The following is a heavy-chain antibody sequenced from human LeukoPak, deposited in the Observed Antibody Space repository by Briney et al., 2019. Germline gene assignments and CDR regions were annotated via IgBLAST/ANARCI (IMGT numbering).Heavy chain of an antibody. D-gene: IGHD3-10*01. Sequence: GGSLRLSCAASGFTFSNYEMNWVPQDPGKGLEWVAYISSSGYTIHYADSVKGRFTISRDNAKNTLHLQMNSLRAEDTAVYYCARPTGGQYIDYWGQGTLVTVSS. CDR2: ISSSGYTI. CDR1: GFTFSNYE. J-gene: IGHJ4*02. V-gene: IGHV3-48*03. CDR3: ARPTGGQYIDY.